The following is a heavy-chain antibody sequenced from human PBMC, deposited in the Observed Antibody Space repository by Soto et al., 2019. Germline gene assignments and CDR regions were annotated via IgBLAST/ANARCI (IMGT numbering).Heavy chain of an antibody. CDR1: GYTLTNFY. Sequence: QVQLVQSGAEVKKPGASVKVSCKASGYTLTNFYIHWVRQAPGQGLEWMGIINPNGGSTNYAHNFQGRVTITRATSTSTVYMHLSSLRSEDTAVYYCARGLGSGDYWGRGTLVTVSS. J-gene: IGHJ4*02. CDR3: ARGLGSGDY. V-gene: IGHV1-46*03. CDR2: INPNGGST. D-gene: IGHD7-27*01.